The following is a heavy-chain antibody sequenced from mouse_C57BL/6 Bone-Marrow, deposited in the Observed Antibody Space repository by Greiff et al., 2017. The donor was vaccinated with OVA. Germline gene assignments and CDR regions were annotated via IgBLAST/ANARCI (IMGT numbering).Heavy chain of an antibody. CDR2: IDPETGGP. CDR1: GYTFTDYE. V-gene: IGHV1-15*01. J-gene: IGHJ2*01. Sequence: VKLQQSGAELVRPGASVTLSCKASGYTFTDYEMHWVKQTPVHGLEWIGAIDPETGGPAYNQKFKGKAILTADKSSSTAYMELRSLTSEVSAVDYCTQERYFDYWGQGTTLTVAS. CDR3: TQERYFDY.